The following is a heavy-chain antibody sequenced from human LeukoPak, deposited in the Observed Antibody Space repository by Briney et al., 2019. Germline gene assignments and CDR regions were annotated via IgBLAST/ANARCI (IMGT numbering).Heavy chain of an antibody. CDR3: ARRSYCGGDCYSDY. CDR1: GYTFPNYW. Sequence: GESLKISCEGSGYTFPNYWIGWVRQMPGKGLEWMGIIYPGDSDTKYSPSFQGQVTISADKSISTAYLQWSSLKASDTAMYYCARRSYCGGDCYSDYWGQGTLVTVSP. J-gene: IGHJ4*02. D-gene: IGHD2-21*02. V-gene: IGHV5-51*01. CDR2: IYPGDSDT.